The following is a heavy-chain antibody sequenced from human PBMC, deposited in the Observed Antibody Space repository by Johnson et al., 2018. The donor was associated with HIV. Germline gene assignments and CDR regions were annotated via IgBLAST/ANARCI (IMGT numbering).Heavy chain of an antibody. CDR1: GFIFSNYD. CDR3: ARDGRDLVTRGSFDG. CDR2: IGTAGDT. D-gene: IGHD5-18*01. J-gene: IGHJ3*01. Sequence: MQLVESGGGVVQPGGSLRLSCAASGFIFSNYDMHWVRQPTGKGLEWVSGIGTAGDTYYAVSVKGRFTISRGNAKNSLHLQMNSLRPEDTAVYYCARDGRDLVTRGSFDGWGQGTMVTVSS. V-gene: IGHV3-13*01.